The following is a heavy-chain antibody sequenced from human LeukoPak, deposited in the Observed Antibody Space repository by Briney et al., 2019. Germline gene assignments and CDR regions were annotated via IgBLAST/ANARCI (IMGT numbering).Heavy chain of an antibody. Sequence: GGSLRLSCGGSGFNFRSYAIHWVRQPPGKGLEWVAIIWYDGSKTYYAESVKGRFTISRDNSNNMAYLQMSSLRVEDTAVYFCAKEVGPDLGAWGQGTLVTVSS. CDR1: GFNFRSYA. CDR2: IWYDGSKT. J-gene: IGHJ4*02. D-gene: IGHD1-26*01. V-gene: IGHV3-33*06. CDR3: AKEVGPDLGA.